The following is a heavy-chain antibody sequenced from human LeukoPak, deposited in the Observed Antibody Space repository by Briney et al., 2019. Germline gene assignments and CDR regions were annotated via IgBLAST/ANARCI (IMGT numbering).Heavy chain of an antibody. Sequence: GGSLRLSCAASGFTFSQYSMNWVRQAPGKGLEWVSHIFYADSVKGRFTISRDNSKNTLYLQMNSLRAEDTAVYYCAKDLYSSGWQDAGYWGQGTLVTVSS. CDR3: AKDLYSSGWQDAGY. J-gene: IGHJ4*02. CDR1: GFTFSQYS. D-gene: IGHD6-19*01. V-gene: IGHV3-23*01. CDR2: I.